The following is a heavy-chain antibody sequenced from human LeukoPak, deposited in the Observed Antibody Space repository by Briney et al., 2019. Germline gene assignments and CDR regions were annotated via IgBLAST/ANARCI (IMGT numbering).Heavy chain of an antibody. CDR2: ISLGGQT. CDR1: GGSISGTNW. J-gene: IGHJ4*02. D-gene: IGHD1-26*01. CDR3: SRESGPFCPFGY. V-gene: IGHV4/OR15-8*02. Sequence: SETLSLTCVVSGGSISGTNWWSWVRQPPGQGLEWIGEISLGGQTNYNPSLNGRVTMSLDKSSNHLSLHLTSVTAADTATYYRSRESGPFCPFGYWGQGTLVIVSS.